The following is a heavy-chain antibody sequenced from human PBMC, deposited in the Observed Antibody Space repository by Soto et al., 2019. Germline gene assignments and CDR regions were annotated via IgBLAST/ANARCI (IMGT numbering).Heavy chain of an antibody. Sequence: QLQLQESGPGLVKPSETLSLTCSVSGGSISSSRHYWGWIRQPPGKGLEWVATMYYSVITYYNPSLKSRVTISVDTSKNQFSLRLSSVTAADTAVYYCARLGYYYDTSGPYYFDHWGQGTLVTVSS. D-gene: IGHD3-22*01. CDR3: ARLGYYYDTSGPYYFDH. V-gene: IGHV4-39*01. J-gene: IGHJ4*02. CDR1: GGSISSSRHY. CDR2: MYYSVIT.